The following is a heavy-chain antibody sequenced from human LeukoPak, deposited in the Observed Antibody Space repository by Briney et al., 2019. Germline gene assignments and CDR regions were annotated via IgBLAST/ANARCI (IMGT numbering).Heavy chain of an antibody. CDR1: GYTFTSYG. D-gene: IGHD6-13*01. J-gene: IGHJ4*02. V-gene: IGHV1-18*01. Sequence: ASVNVSCKASGYTFTSYGVSWVRQAPGQGLEWMGWISTYTGDTNYAQKLQGRLTMTTDTSASTAFMELRSLASDDTAVYYFTRATIPAAGIDYWGQGTLVTVS. CDR2: ISTYTGDT. CDR3: TRATIPAAGIDY.